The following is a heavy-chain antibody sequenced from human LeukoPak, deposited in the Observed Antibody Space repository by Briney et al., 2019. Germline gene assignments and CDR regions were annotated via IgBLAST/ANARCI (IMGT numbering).Heavy chain of an antibody. CDR1: GGTFTSYA. D-gene: IGHD3-22*01. J-gene: IGHJ4*02. CDR3: ARDSSAYDSSGYPEYYFDY. Sequence: SVTLSCTASGGTFTSYAISWVRQAPGQGLEWMGGIIPILGIANYAQKFQGRVTITADKSTSTAYMELSSLRSEDAAVYYCARDSSAYDSSGYPEYYFDYWGEGTLVSVSS. V-gene: IGHV1-69*10. CDR2: IIPILGIA.